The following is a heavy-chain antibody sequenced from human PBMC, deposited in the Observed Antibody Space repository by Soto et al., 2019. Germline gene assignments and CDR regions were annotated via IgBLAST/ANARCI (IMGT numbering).Heavy chain of an antibody. D-gene: IGHD2-2*02. CDR3: ATAPYIRHPQY. J-gene: IGHJ4*02. Sequence: QAQLVQSGGEVKKPGASVKVSCKTSGYTFTTYGISWVRQAPGQGLEWVGWISAYSGKTHYAQKFQGKVTMTTDTSTNTAYLELWRLRSADTAVYYCATAPYIRHPQYWGQGTLVTVSS. CDR1: GYTFTTYG. V-gene: IGHV1-18*01. CDR2: ISAYSGKT.